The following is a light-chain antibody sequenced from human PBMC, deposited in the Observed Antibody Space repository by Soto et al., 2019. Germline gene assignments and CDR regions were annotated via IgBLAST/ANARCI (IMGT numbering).Light chain of an antibody. V-gene: IGKV3-20*01. Sequence: EIVLTQSPGTLSFSPVERSTLSCMASQSVSSSQLAWYQQKPGQAPRLLIYGASSRATGIPDRFSGSGSGTDFTLTISRLEPEDFAVYYCQQYGSSGTFGQGTKVDIK. CDR2: GAS. CDR1: QSVSSSQ. J-gene: IGKJ1*01. CDR3: QQYGSSGT.